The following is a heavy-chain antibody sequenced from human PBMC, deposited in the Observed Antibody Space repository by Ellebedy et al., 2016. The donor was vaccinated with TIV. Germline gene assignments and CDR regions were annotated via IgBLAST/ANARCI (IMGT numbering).Heavy chain of an antibody. D-gene: IGHD6-19*01. V-gene: IGHV3-7*01. J-gene: IGHJ4*02. CDR2: IKQDGSER. CDR3: VAGIGWLFDY. CDR1: GLTFTRNW. Sequence: PGGSLRLSCEASGLTFTRNWMNWFRQAPGTGLEWVANIKQDGSERNYVDSVRGRFSISRDNAKKSLYLELNSLRDDDTAVYYCVAGIGWLFDYWGQGTLVTVSS.